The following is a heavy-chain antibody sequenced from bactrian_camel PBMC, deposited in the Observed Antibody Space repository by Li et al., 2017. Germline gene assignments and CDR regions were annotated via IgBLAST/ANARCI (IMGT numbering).Heavy chain of an antibody. D-gene: IGHD5*01. J-gene: IGHJ4*01. CDR2: LDSVGST. CDR1: GDMYQNTY. Sequence: HVQLVESGGGSAQTGGSLRLSCVASGDMYQNTYLMAWFRQAPGKEREGVAVLDSVGSTNYADSVKGRFTISKDNAKNTLYLQMNKVKPEDTAMYYCAAEATNLDYGLGAFGVSQMNGTTRARGPRSPSP. CDR3: AAEATNLDYGLGAFGVSQMNGTT. V-gene: IGHV3S53*01.